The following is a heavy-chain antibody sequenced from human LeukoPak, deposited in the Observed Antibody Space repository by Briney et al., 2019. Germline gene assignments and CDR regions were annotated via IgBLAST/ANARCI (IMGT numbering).Heavy chain of an antibody. CDR3: AMIGYCSSTSCLDY. CDR2: INPNSGGT. J-gene: IGHJ4*02. Sequence: ALVKVSCKASGYTFTGYYMQWVRQAPGQGLEWMGWINPNSGGTNYAQKFQGWVTMTRDTSISTAYMELSRLRSDDTAVYYCAMIGYCSSTSCLDYWGQGTLVTVSS. CDR1: GYTFTGYY. D-gene: IGHD2-2*01. V-gene: IGHV1-2*04.